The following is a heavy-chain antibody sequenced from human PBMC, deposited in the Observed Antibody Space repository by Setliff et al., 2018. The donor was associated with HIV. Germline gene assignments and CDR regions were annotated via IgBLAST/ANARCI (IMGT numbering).Heavy chain of an antibody. CDR2: ISYSGIR. J-gene: IGHJ6*02. Sequence: SETLSLTCTVSGGSFSGHYWSWIRQPPGKGPEWIGYISYSGIRNYNPSLKSRVTMSLDTSKNRFSLKLSSVTAADTAVYYCARDGVVPAAMDYYGLDVWGQGTTVTVSS. CDR3: ARDGVVPAAMDYYGLDV. V-gene: IGHV4-59*11. D-gene: IGHD2-2*01. CDR1: GGSFSGHY.